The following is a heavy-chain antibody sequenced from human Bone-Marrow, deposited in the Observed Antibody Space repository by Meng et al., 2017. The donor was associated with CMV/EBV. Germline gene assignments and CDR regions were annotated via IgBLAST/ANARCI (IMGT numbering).Heavy chain of an antibody. Sequence: CKASGYTFMDYGITWVRQAPGQGLEWMGWISPYNRNTNYAQRLQGRLTMTADTSTTTAYMKLRCLRSGDTAIHYCARLDYSTSSCGHWGQGTLVTVSS. D-gene: IGHD6-6*01. CDR3: ARLDYSTSSCGH. CDR1: GYTFMDYG. V-gene: IGHV1-18*01. J-gene: IGHJ4*02. CDR2: ISPYNRNT.